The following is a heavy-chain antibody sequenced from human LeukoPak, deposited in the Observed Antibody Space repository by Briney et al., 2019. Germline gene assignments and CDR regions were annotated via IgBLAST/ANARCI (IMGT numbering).Heavy chain of an antibody. CDR3: ARDPRIAAALFDY. Sequence: PGGSLRLSCAASGLTFNSYWMSWVRQAPGKGLEWVANIKQDGSEKYYVDSVKGRFTISRDNAKNSLYLQMNSLRAEDTAVYYCARDPRIAAALFDYWGQGTLVTVSS. CDR2: IKQDGSEK. V-gene: IGHV3-7*01. CDR1: GLTFNSYW. J-gene: IGHJ4*02. D-gene: IGHD6-13*01.